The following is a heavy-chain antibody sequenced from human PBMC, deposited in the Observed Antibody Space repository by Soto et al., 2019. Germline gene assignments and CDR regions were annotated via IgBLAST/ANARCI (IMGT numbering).Heavy chain of an antibody. CDR2: ISAYNGNT. CDR3: ARGYCSGGSCYSEAEYFQH. V-gene: IGHV1-18*01. J-gene: IGHJ1*01. Sequence: ASVKVSCKASGYTFTSYGISWVRQAPGQGLEWMGWISAYNGNTNYAQKLQGRVTMTTDTSTSTAYMELRSLRSDDTAVYYCARGYCSGGSCYSEAEYFQHWGQGTLVTVSS. CDR1: GYTFTSYG. D-gene: IGHD2-15*01.